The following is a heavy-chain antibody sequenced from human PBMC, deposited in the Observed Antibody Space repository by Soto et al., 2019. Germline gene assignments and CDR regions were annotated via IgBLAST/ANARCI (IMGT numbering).Heavy chain of an antibody. D-gene: IGHD5-18*01. V-gene: IGHV4-31*03. Sequence: QVRLQESGPGLVKPSQTLSLTCTVSGCSISSAAYYWSWIRQHQGKGLEWIGYVSHSGSTYYNPSLKSRVIISVDTSKNQFSLSLTSVTAADTAVYYCAREYTYGSNFFDCWGQGALVTVSS. CDR3: AREYTYGSNFFDC. CDR2: VSHSGST. CDR1: GCSISSAAYY. J-gene: IGHJ4*02.